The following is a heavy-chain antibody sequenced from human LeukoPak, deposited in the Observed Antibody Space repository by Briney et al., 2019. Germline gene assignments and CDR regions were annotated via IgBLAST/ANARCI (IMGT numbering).Heavy chain of an antibody. Sequence: PSETLSLTCTVSGGSISSYYWGWIRQPPGKGLEWIGSIYYSGSTYYNPSLKSRVTISVDTSKNQFSLKLSSVTAADTAVYYCARPYSRYNWFNPWGQGTLVTVSS. V-gene: IGHV4-39*01. D-gene: IGHD6-13*01. CDR1: GGSISSYY. CDR3: ARPYSRYNWFNP. CDR2: IYYSGST. J-gene: IGHJ5*02.